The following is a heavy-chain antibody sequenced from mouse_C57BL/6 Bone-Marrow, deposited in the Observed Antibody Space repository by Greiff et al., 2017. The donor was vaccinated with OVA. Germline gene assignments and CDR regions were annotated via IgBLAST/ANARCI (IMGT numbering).Heavy chain of an antibody. J-gene: IGHJ1*03. D-gene: IGHD1-2*01. CDR2: IYPRSGNT. V-gene: IGHV1-81*01. Sequence: VQLVESGAELARPGASVKLSCKASGYTFTSYGISWVKQRTGQGLEWIGEIYPRSGNTYYNEKFKGKATLTADKSSSTAYMELRSLTSEDSAVYFCARKGGGYYGPWYFDVWGTGTTVTVSS. CDR3: ARKGGGYYGPWYFDV. CDR1: GYTFTSYG.